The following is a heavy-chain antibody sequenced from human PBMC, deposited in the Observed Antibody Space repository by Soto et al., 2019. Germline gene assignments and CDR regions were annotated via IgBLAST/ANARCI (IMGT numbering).Heavy chain of an antibody. J-gene: IGHJ4*02. CDR3: ARDCRTIFGVVIKGLCFDY. D-gene: IGHD3-3*01. Sequence: GASVRVSCKASGYTFTSYGISWVRQAPGQGLEWMGWISAYNGNTNYAQKLQGRVTMTTDTSTSTAYMELRSLRSDDTAVYYCARDCRTIFGVVIKGLCFDYWGQGTLVTVSS. V-gene: IGHV1-18*01. CDR2: ISAYNGNT. CDR1: GYTFTSYG.